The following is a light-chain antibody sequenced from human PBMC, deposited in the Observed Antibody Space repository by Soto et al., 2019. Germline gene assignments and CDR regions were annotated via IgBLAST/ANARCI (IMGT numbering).Light chain of an antibody. CDR2: ATS. J-gene: IGKJ3*01. V-gene: IGKV1-12*01. Sequence: DVQMTQSPSSVSASVGDRVTITCRASEGVASWLAWYQQKPGKAPKLLIPATSTLQSGVPSRFSGSGFGTDFTLIITSLQPEDFATYYCQQANTFPPTFGPGTTVDIK. CDR3: QQANTFPPT. CDR1: EGVASW.